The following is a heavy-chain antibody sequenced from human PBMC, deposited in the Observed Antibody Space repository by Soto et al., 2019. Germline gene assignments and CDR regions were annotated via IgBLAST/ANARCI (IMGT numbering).Heavy chain of an antibody. J-gene: IGHJ4*02. Sequence: GALRLSCAASVFTCSSYGMHWVREAPGKGLEWVAVISYDGSNKYYADSVKGRFTISRDNSKNTLYLQMNRLRAEDTAVYYCGNFYDSSGYYPDYWGQGTLVTVSS. CDR3: GNFYDSSGYYPDY. D-gene: IGHD3-22*01. CDR2: ISYDGSNK. V-gene: IGHV3-30*18. CDR1: VFTCSSYG.